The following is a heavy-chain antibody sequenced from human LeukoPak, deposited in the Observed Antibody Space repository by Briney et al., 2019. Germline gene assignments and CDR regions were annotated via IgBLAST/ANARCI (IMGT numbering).Heavy chain of an antibody. CDR2: IYYRGDT. D-gene: IGHD2-2*01. J-gene: IGHJ5*02. Sequence: KSSETLSLTCTVSGGSISSHYWSWIRQPPGKGLEWIGYIYYRGDTNYNPSLKSRVTISADTSKNQFSLKLRSVSAADTAVYFCARDCSSTSCYAGWGWFDPWAREPWSPSPQ. CDR1: GGSISSHY. V-gene: IGHV4-59*11. CDR3: ARDCSSTSCYAGWGWFDP.